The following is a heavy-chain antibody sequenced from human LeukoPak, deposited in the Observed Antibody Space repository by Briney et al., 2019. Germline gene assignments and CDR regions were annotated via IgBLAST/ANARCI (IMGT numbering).Heavy chain of an antibody. CDR3: ARVDYGGNFDY. CDR2: ISAYNGDT. J-gene: IGHJ4*02. Sequence: GASVKVSCKASGGTFSSYAISWVRQAPGQGLEWMGWISAYNGDTNYAQKLQGRVTITRDTSANTVYMELSSLRSEDTAVYYCARVDYGGNFDYWGQGTLVTVSS. V-gene: IGHV1-18*01. D-gene: IGHD4-23*01. CDR1: GGTFSSYA.